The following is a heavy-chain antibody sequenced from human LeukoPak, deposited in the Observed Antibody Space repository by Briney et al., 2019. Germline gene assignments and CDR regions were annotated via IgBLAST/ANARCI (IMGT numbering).Heavy chain of an antibody. CDR3: AREYGSGSYAGPAWFDP. Sequence: PSETLSLTCAVYGGSFSGYYWSWIRQPPGKGLEWIGEINHSGSTNYNPSLKGRVTISVDTSKNQFSLKLSSVTAADTAVYYCAREYGSGSYAGPAWFDPWGQGTLVTVSS. V-gene: IGHV4-34*01. CDR1: GGSFSGYY. CDR2: INHSGST. J-gene: IGHJ5*02. D-gene: IGHD3-10*01.